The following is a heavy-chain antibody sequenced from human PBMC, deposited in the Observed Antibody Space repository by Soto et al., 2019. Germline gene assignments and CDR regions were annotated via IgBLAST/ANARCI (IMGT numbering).Heavy chain of an antibody. V-gene: IGHV5-51*01. CDR2: FYPADPQT. J-gene: IGHJ4*02. D-gene: IGHD2-21*02. CDR3: ATSTEVTGIFDY. Sequence: GESLKISCKGSGYSFTDSWIGWVRQMPGKGLEWMGIFYPADPQTKHSPSFIGQVTMSADKSINTAYLQWSSLQASDTAMYYCATSTEVTGIFDYWGQGTQVTVSS. CDR1: GYSFTDSW.